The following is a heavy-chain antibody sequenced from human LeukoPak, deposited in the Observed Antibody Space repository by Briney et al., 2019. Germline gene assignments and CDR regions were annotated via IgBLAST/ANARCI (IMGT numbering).Heavy chain of an antibody. J-gene: IGHJ5*02. CDR1: GYTFTGYY. CDR3: ATIDIVVVPAAIPRNWFDP. D-gene: IGHD2-2*02. V-gene: IGHV1-2*02. Sequence: ASVKVSCKASGYTFTGYYMHWVRQAPGQGLEWTGWINPNSGGTNYAQKFQGRVTMTRDTSISTAYMELSRLRSDDTAVYYCATIDIVVVPAAIPRNWFDPWGQGTLVTVSS. CDR2: INPNSGGT.